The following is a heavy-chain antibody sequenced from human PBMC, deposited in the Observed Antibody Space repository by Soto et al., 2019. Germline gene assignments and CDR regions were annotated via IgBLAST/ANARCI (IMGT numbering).Heavy chain of an antibody. D-gene: IGHD6-13*01. J-gene: IGHJ6*02. V-gene: IGHV4-4*02. CDR2: IYHSGST. CDR3: ARHGAYSTSVYYYYGMDV. CDR1: GGSISSSNW. Sequence: SETLSLTCAVSGGSISSSNWWSWVRQPPGKGLEWIGEIYHSGSTNYNPSLKSRVTISLDTAKNHFSLNLRSVTAADTAVYYCARHGAYSTSVYYYYGMDVWGQGTTVTVSS.